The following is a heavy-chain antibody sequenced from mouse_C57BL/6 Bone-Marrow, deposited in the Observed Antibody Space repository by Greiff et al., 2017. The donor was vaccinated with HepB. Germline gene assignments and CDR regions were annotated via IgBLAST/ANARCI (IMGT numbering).Heavy chain of an antibody. D-gene: IGHD2-4*01. J-gene: IGHJ4*01. CDR2: IDPSDSET. Sequence: QVQLQQPGAELVRPGSSVKLSCKASGYTFTSYWMHWVKQRPIQGLEWIGNIDPSDSETHYNQKFKDKATLTVDKSSSTAYMQLSSLTSEDSAVYYCASSDYDVDYAMDYWCQGTSVTVTS. CDR1: GYTFTSYW. V-gene: IGHV1-52*01. CDR3: ASSDYDVDYAMDY.